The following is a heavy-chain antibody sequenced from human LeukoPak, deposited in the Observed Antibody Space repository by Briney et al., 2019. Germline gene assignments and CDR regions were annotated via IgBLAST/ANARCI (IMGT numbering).Heavy chain of an antibody. Sequence: GGSLRLSCAASGFTFSSYSMNWVRQAPGKGLEWVSSISSSSSYIYYAGSVKGRFTISRDNAKNSLYLQMNSLRAEDTAVYYCARDPLPDGEIDYWGQGTLVTVSS. CDR2: ISSSSSYI. J-gene: IGHJ4*02. CDR3: ARDPLPDGEIDY. CDR1: GFTFSSYS. V-gene: IGHV3-21*01. D-gene: IGHD5-24*01.